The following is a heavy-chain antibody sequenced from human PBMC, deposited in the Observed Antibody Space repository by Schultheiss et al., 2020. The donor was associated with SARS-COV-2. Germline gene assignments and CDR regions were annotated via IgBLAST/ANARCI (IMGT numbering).Heavy chain of an antibody. CDR3: SRGRTSVIPSPVLGLGPLYFSYYMDV. D-gene: IGHD6-19*01. V-gene: IGHV4-34*01. CDR2: VSHSGGT. Sequence: SETLSLTCTVSGGSIYNYYWSWIRQPPGKGLEWIGQVSHSGGTHFNPSLKRRLTISIDTSKRQFSLRLTSVTAADTATYYCSRGRTSVIPSPVLGLGPLYFSYYMDVWGKGAAVTVSS. CDR1: GGSIYNYY. J-gene: IGHJ6*03.